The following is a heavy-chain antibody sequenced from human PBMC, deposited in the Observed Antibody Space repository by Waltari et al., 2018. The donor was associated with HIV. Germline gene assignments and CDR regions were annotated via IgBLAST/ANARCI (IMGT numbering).Heavy chain of an antibody. CDR3: GFVPAATHGMDV. Sequence: EVQLVESGGGLVKPGGSLRISCATSRFPFSIYSLIWVRQAPGQGLEWVASFSSASDSEFYADSVKGRFTISRDNAKNFLDLQMNSLRDEDTAVYYCGFVPAATHGMDVWGQGTTVTVSS. V-gene: IGHV3-21*01. CDR2: FSSASDSE. CDR1: RFPFSIYS. D-gene: IGHD6-13*01. J-gene: IGHJ6*02.